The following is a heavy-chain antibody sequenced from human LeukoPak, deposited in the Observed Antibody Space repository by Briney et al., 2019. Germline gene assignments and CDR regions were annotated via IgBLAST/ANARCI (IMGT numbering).Heavy chain of an antibody. Sequence: SETLSLTCTIPGGSISSYYWSWIRQPPGKGLEWIGYIYTSGSTNYNPSLKSRVTISVDTSKNQFSLKLSSVTAADTAVYYCARSSIAARTHWFDPWGQGTLVTVSP. J-gene: IGHJ5*02. CDR1: GGSISSYY. V-gene: IGHV4-4*09. D-gene: IGHD6-6*01. CDR2: IYTSGST. CDR3: ARSSIAARTHWFDP.